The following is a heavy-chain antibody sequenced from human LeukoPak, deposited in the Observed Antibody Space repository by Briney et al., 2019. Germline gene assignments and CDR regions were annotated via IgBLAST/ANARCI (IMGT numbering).Heavy chain of an antibody. CDR1: GGSFSGYY. D-gene: IGHD1-7*01. CDR3: ARGRTYNWNYFRSYYYMDV. J-gene: IGHJ6*03. V-gene: IGHV4-34*01. CDR2: INHSGST. Sequence: PSETLSLTCAVYGGSFSGYYWSWIRQPPGKGLEWIGEINHSGSTNYNPSLKGRVTISVDTSKNQFSLKLSSVTAADTAVYYCARGRTYNWNYFRSYYYMDVWGKGTTVTVSS.